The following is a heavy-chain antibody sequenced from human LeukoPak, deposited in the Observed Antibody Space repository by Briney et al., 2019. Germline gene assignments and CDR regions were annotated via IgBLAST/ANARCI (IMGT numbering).Heavy chain of an antibody. CDR2: IIPIFGTA. CDR1: GGTFSSYA. J-gene: IGHJ3*02. CDR3: AREVPAAEFDAFDI. V-gene: IGHV1-69*13. D-gene: IGHD2-2*01. Sequence: SVKVSCKASGGTFSSYAISWVRQAPGQGLEWMGGIIPIFGTANYAQKFQGRVTITADESTSTAYMELSSLRSEDTAVYYCAREVPAAEFDAFDIWGQGTMVTVSS.